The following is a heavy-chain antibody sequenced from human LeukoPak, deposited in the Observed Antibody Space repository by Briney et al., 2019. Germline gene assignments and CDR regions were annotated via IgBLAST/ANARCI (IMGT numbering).Heavy chain of an antibody. J-gene: IGHJ4*02. V-gene: IGHV1-18*01. CDR2: ISAYNGNT. CDR1: GYTFTSYG. D-gene: IGHD1-26*01. Sequence: GASVKVSCKASGYTFTSYGIHWVRQAPGQRLEWMGWISAYNGNTNYAQKLQGRVTMTTDTSTSTAYMELRSLTSDDTAVYYCARDLSASLPDYWGQGTLVTVSS. CDR3: ARDLSASLPDY.